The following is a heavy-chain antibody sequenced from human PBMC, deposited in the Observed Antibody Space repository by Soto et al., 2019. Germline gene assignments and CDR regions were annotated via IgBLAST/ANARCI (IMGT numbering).Heavy chain of an antibody. CDR1: GFTFSSYV. CDR3: ARSGYCSTGKCSAFDY. V-gene: IGHV3-23*01. CDR2: VSGGGDGT. J-gene: IGHJ4*02. Sequence: EVQLLESGGGLLQPGGSLRLSCAASGFTFSSYVMNWVRQAPGEGLEWVSTVSGGGDGTYYAASVKGRFTISRDDSKNTLYLQMNSLRAADTAVYFCARSGYCSTGKCSAFDYWGQGNLVTVSS. D-gene: IGHD2-8*01.